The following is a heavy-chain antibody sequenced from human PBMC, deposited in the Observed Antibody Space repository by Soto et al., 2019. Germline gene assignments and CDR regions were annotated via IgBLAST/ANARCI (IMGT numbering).Heavy chain of an antibody. Sequence: PGGSLRLSCAASGFTFSSYWMSWVRQAPGKGLEWVANIKQDGSEKYYVDSVKGRFTISRDNAKNSLYLQMNSLRAEDTAVYYCARDQVVVVVAATHYYYYYYGMDVWGQGTTVTVSS. CDR3: ARDQVVVVVAATHYYYYYYGMDV. J-gene: IGHJ6*02. CDR1: GFTFSSYW. D-gene: IGHD2-15*01. CDR2: IKQDGSEK. V-gene: IGHV3-7*05.